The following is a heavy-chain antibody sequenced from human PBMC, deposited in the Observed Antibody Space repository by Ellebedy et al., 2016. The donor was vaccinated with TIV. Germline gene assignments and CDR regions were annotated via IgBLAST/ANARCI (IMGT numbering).Heavy chain of an antibody. J-gene: IGHJ4*02. CDR2: MNQDGSEK. Sequence: GESLKISCAASGFTFGSYWMTWVRQAPGKGLEWVANMNQDGSEKYCVDSVKGRFTISRDNAKNSLYLQMNSLRAEDTAVYYCARDKLIGDSYFEYWGQGALVTVSS. D-gene: IGHD7-27*01. CDR3: ARDKLIGDSYFEY. CDR1: GFTFGSYW. V-gene: IGHV3-7*03.